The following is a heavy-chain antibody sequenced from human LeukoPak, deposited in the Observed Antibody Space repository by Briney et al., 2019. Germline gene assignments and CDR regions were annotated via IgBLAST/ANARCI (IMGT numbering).Heavy chain of an antibody. CDR2: IYYSGST. D-gene: IGHD2-2*02. Sequence: PSETLSLTCTASGVSISSSSYYWGCIRQPPGKGLEWIVSIYYSGSTYYNPFIKSRITISLDTTKYQFSLMLSSVSPADTAVYYCARPARYCSSTSCYTFDYWGQGTLVTVSS. V-gene: IGHV4-39*01. CDR3: ARPARYCSSTSCYTFDY. J-gene: IGHJ4*02. CDR1: GVSISSSSYY.